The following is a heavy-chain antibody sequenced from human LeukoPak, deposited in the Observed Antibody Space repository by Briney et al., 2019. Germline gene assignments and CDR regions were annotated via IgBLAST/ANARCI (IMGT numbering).Heavy chain of an antibody. CDR3: ARVPVLCGGDCPFDY. CDR2: ISYDGSNK. CDR1: GFTFSSYA. J-gene: IGHJ4*02. V-gene: IGHV3-30-3*01. D-gene: IGHD2-21*02. Sequence: AGGSLRLSCAASGFTFSSYAMHWVRQAPGKGLEWVAVISYDGSNKYYAYSVKGRFTISRDNSKNTLYLQMNSLRAEDTAVYYCARVPVLCGGDCPFDYWGQGTLVTVSS.